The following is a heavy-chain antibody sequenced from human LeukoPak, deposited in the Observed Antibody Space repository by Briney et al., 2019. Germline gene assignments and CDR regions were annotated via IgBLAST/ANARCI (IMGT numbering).Heavy chain of an antibody. V-gene: IGHV3-30*02. Sequence: GGSLRLSCAVSGFTFRDYGMYWVRQAPGKGLEWVAFIRHDGNNKNYADSVKGRFTISRDNSKNMLYLDMNSLRIEDTALYYCANGVTTPDFWGQGTLVTVSS. CDR2: IRHDGNNK. D-gene: IGHD4-17*01. J-gene: IGHJ4*02. CDR3: ANGVTTPDF. CDR1: GFTFRDYG.